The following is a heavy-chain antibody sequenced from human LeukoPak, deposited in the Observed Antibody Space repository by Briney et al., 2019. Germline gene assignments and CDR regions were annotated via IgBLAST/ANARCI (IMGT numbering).Heavy chain of an antibody. D-gene: IGHD3-22*01. CDR1: GGSISSYY. CDR3: ARDTENYYDSSGYSYYYYYGMDV. V-gene: IGHV4-59*01. J-gene: IGHJ6*02. Sequence: SETLSLTCTVSGGSISSYYWSWLRQPPGKGLEWLGYIYYSGSTNYNPSLKSRVTISVDTPKNQFSLKLSSVTAADTAVYYCARDTENYYDSSGYSYYYYYGMDVWGQGTTVTVSS. CDR2: IYYSGST.